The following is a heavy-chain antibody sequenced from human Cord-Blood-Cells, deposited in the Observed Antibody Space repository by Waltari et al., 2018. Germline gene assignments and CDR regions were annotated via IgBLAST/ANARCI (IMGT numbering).Heavy chain of an antibody. CDR1: GGSFSGYS. Sequence: QVQLQQWGAGLLKPSETLSLTCAVYGGSFSGYSWCWIRQPPGKGLEWIGEINHSGSTNYNPSRKSRVTISVDTSKNQFSLKLSSVTAADTAVYYCARAASYYDFWSGYLMGNWFDPWGQGTLVTVSS. J-gene: IGHJ5*02. CDR2: INHSGST. CDR3: ARAASYYDFWSGYLMGNWFDP. V-gene: IGHV4-34*01. D-gene: IGHD3-3*01.